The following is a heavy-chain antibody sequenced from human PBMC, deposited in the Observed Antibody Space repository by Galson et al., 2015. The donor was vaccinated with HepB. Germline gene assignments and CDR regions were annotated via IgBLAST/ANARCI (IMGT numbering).Heavy chain of an antibody. V-gene: IGHV1-69*04. D-gene: IGHD3-22*01. CDR3: AREGGGTYYYDSSGYYVDAFDI. CDR2: IIPILGIA. J-gene: IGHJ3*02. Sequence: SVKVSCKASGGTFSSYAISWVRQAPGQGLEWMGRIIPILGIANYAQKFQGRVTITADKSTSTAYMELSSLRSEDTAVYYCAREGGGTYYYDSSGYYVDAFDIWGQGTMVTVSS. CDR1: GGTFSSYA.